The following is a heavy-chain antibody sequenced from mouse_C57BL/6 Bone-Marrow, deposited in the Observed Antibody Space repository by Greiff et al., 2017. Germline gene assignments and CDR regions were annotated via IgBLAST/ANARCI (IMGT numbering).Heavy chain of an antibody. J-gene: IGHJ3*01. Sequence: EVKLVESGEGLVKPGGSLKLSCAASGFTFSSYAMSWVRQTPEKRLEWVAYISSGGDYIYYADTVKGRFTISRDNARNTLYLQMSSLKSEDTAMYYCTRSRSLTTVVASPFAYWGQGTLVTVSA. D-gene: IGHD1-1*01. CDR1: GFTFSSYA. CDR2: ISSGGDYI. CDR3: TRSRSLTTVVASPFAY. V-gene: IGHV5-9-1*02.